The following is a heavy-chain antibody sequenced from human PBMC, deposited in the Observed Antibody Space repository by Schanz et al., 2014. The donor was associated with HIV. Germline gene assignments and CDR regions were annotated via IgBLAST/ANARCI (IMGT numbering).Heavy chain of an antibody. Sequence: QVQLVQSGGGVVQPGRSLTLSCAASGFTFSSYAMHWVRQAPGKGLEWVAVIWYDGSNKYYADSVKGRFTISRDNSKNTRYLQMNSLRAEDTAMYYCARDDCSGGSCYSNYYYGMDVWGQGTTVTVSS. CDR3: ARDDCSGGSCYSNYYYGMDV. CDR2: IWYDGSNK. V-gene: IGHV3-33*08. J-gene: IGHJ6*02. D-gene: IGHD2-15*01. CDR1: GFTFSSYA.